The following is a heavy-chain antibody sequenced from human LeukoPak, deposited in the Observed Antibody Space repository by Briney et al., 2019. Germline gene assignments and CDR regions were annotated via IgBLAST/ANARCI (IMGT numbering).Heavy chain of an antibody. D-gene: IGHD6-13*01. J-gene: IGHJ4*02. CDR2: IYSGGST. CDR3: ARESGYSSSWAFDY. V-gene: IGHV3-53*01. Sequence: PGGSLRLSCAASGFTFSSNYMSWVRQAPGKGLEWVSVIYSGGSTYYADSVKGRFTISRDNSKNTLYLQMNSLRAEDTAVYYCARESGYSSSWAFDYWGQGTLVTVSS. CDR1: GFTFSSNY.